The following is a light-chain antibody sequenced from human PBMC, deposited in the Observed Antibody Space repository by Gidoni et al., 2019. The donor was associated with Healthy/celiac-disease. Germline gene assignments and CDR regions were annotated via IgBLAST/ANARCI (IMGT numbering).Light chain of an antibody. CDR1: QDISNY. J-gene: IGKJ4*01. Sequence: DIQMTQFPPSLSASVGDRVPITCQASQDISNYLNWYQQKPEKAPKLLIYDASNLETGVPSRFSGSGSGTDFTFTISSLQPEDIATYYCQQYDNLPPLFGGGTKVEIK. CDR2: DAS. V-gene: IGKV1-33*01. CDR3: QQYDNLPPL.